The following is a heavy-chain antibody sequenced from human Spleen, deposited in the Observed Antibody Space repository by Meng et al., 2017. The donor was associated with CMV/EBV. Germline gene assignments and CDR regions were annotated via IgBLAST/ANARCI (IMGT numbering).Heavy chain of an antibody. CDR3: ARDSEYSSSPGFDY. J-gene: IGHJ4*02. Sequence: SVKVSCKASGGTFSNYAINWVRQGPGQGLEWMGGIIPIIGVPNYAQKFQGRVTITADISTSTAYMELSSLRSEDTAVYYCARDSEYSSSPGFDYWGQGTLVTVSS. CDR2: IIPIIGVP. V-gene: IGHV1-69*10. D-gene: IGHD6-6*01. CDR1: GGTFSNYA.